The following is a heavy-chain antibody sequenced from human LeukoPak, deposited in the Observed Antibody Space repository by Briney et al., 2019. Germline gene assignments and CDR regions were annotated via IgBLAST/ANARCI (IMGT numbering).Heavy chain of an antibody. CDR3: ARGYYDRYDAFDI. CDR1: GGSISNKY. Sequence: SETLSLTCTVSGGSISNKYWSWIRQPPGKGLEWIGYIYYSGSTNYNPSLKSRVTISVDTSKNQFSLKLSSVTAADTAVYYCARGYYDRYDAFDIWGQGTMVTVSS. CDR2: IYYSGST. J-gene: IGHJ3*02. V-gene: IGHV4-59*01. D-gene: IGHD3-22*01.